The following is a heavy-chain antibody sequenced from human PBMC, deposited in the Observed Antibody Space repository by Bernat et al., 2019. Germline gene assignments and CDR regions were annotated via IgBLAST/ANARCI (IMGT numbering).Heavy chain of an antibody. CDR1: GFTFSSYA. D-gene: IGHD6-6*01. Sequence: EVQLLESGGGLVQPGGSLRLSCAASGFTFSSYAMSWVRQAPGKGVECVSAISGSGGSTYDADSVKGRFTISRDNSKNTLYLHMNSLRAEDTAVYYCAKEVSSSRWFDPWGQGTLVTVSS. V-gene: IGHV3-23*01. J-gene: IGHJ5*02. CDR3: AKEVSSSRWFDP. CDR2: ISGSGGST.